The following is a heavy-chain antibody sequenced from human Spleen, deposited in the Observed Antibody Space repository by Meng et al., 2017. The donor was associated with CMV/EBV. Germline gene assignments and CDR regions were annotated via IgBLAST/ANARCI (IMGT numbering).Heavy chain of an antibody. CDR1: GFTFSSYS. CDR3: ARDSAMIASYYYDSSGYSSYYGMDV. CDR2: ISSSSSTI. V-gene: IGHV3-48*04. J-gene: IGHJ6*02. Sequence: GGSLRLSCLTSGFTFSSYSMNWVRQAPGKGLEWVSYISSSSSTIYYADSVKGRFTISRDNAKNSLYLQMNSLRAEDTAVYYCARDSAMIASYYYDSSGYSSYYGMDVWGQGTTVTVSS. D-gene: IGHD3-22*01.